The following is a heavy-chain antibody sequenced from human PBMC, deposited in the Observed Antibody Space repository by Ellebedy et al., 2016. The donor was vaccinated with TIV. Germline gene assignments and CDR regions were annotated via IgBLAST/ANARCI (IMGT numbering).Heavy chain of an antibody. CDR2: INSDGSDT. CDR3: AAVQYWEAVFDM. CDR1: GFIFSGYL. V-gene: IGHV3-74*01. D-gene: IGHD2-8*02. J-gene: IGHJ3*02. Sequence: GESLKISCAASGFIFSGYLMHWVRQAPGKGLVWVSRINSDGSDTAYADSVRGRFTISRDNAKNTLYRQMNSLRAEDTAVYYCAAVQYWEAVFDMWGQGTMVTVSS.